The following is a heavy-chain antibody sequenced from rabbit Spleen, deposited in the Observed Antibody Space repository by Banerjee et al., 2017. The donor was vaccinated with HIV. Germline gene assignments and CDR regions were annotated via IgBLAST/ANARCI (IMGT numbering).Heavy chain of an antibody. CDR1: GFSFSNKAV. Sequence: QEQLVESGGGLVKPEGSLKLSCTTSGFSFSNKAVMCWVRQTPGKGLEWIACINVVTGKAVYANWAKGRFTFSKTSSTTVTLQMTSLTAADTATYFCARDTSSSFSSYGMDLWGQGTLVTVS. CDR2: INVVTGKA. D-gene: IGHD1-1*01. CDR3: ARDTSSSFSSYGMDL. V-gene: IGHV1S45*01. J-gene: IGHJ6*01.